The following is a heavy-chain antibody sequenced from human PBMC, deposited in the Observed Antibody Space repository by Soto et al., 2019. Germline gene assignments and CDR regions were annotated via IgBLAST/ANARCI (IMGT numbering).Heavy chain of an antibody. CDR3: AAYDFWRKPFDY. V-gene: IGHV4-34*01. D-gene: IGHD3-3*01. J-gene: IGHJ4*02. Sequence: SETLSLTCAVYGGSFSGYYWSWIRQPPGKGLEWIGEINHSGSTNYNPSLKSRVTISVDTSKNQFSLKLSSVTAADTAVYYCAAYDFWRKPFDYWGQGTLVTVSS. CDR2: INHSGST. CDR1: GGSFSGYY.